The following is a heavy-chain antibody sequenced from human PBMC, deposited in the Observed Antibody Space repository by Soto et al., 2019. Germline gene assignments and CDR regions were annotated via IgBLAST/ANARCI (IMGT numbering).Heavy chain of an antibody. D-gene: IGHD6-19*01. Sequence: EVQLVESGGGLVQPGGSLRLSCATSGFTFSSYDMNWVRQAPGKGLEWVSYITSSSSTIYYADSVKGRFTISKDNAENSLYLQMNSLSDDDTAIYYCARRYTIGWYNGYFDLWGRGTLVTVSS. CDR2: ITSSSSTI. J-gene: IGHJ2*01. CDR3: ARRYTIGWYNGYFDL. CDR1: GFTFSSYD. V-gene: IGHV3-48*02.